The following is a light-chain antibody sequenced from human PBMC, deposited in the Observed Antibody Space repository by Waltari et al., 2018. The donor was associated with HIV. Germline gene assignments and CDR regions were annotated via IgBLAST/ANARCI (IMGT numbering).Light chain of an antibody. CDR1: TSNIETQW. V-gene: IGLV1-47*01. CDR2: RNY. Sequence: QSVLTQPPSASGTPGQTVTISCSGSTSNIETQWVYWYQQLPGTAPKLLIYRNYKRPSGVPERFSVSKSGASASLVIIGLRSEDEADYYCEAWDSTLKETLFGGGTKLTVL. J-gene: IGLJ3*02. CDR3: EAWDSTLKETL.